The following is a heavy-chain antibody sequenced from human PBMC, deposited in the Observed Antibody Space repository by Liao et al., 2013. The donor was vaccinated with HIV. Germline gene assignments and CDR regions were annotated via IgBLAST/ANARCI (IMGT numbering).Heavy chain of an antibody. Sequence: QVQLRESGPGLVKTSQTLSLTCSVSGGAINSGNYYWTWIRQPAGRRLEWIGRIYSSGSTNYNPSLKSRVTMSVDTSKNHFSLNLSSVTAADTAIYYCARAGYSAYDSFDAFGIWGQGTMVTISS. J-gene: IGHJ3*02. V-gene: IGHV4-61*02. CDR2: IYSSGST. CDR3: ARAGYSAYDSFDAFGI. CDR1: GGAINSGNYY. D-gene: IGHD5-12*01.